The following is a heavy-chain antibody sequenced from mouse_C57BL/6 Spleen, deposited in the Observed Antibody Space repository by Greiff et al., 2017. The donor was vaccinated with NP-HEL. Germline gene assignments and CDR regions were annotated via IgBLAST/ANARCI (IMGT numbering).Heavy chain of an antibody. V-gene: IGHV14-3*01. Sequence: EVKLVESVAELVRPGASVKLSCTASGFNIKNTYMHWVKQRPEQGLEWIGRIDPANGNTKYAPKFQGKATITADTSSNTAYLQLSSLTSEGTAIYYCVHGYWYFDVWGTGTTVTVSS. CDR3: VHGYWYFDV. CDR2: IDPANGNT. CDR1: GFNIKNTY. J-gene: IGHJ1*03. D-gene: IGHD1-1*02.